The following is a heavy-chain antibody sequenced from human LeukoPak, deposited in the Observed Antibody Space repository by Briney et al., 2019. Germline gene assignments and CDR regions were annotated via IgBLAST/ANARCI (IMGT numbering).Heavy chain of an antibody. CDR1: GFTFSSYS. CDR3: ARDPTVAYCGGDCYSPGEGVLWFDY. D-gene: IGHD2-21*02. V-gene: IGHV3-48*04. CDR2: ISSSGSAI. Sequence: PGGSLRLSCAASGFTFSSYSMSWIRQAPGKGLEWVSYISSSGSAIYYADSVKGRFTISRDNAKNSLYLQMNSLRAEDTAVYYCARDPTVAYCGGDCYSPGEGVLWFDYWGQGTLVTVSS. J-gene: IGHJ4*02.